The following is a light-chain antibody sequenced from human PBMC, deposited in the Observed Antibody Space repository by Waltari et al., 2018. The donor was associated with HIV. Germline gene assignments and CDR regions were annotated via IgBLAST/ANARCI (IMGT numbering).Light chain of an antibody. CDR2: GDS. J-gene: IGLJ2*01. CDR3: QACDSSAMV. CDR1: ELGNKY. V-gene: IGLV3-1*01. Sequence: YELTQPPSVSVSGGQTATITCSGHELGNKYVCWYQQKPGQSPILVIYGDSKRPSGITGRFSGSNSWGPATLTIRGTQAMDEADYYCQACDSSAMVFGGVTKLTVL.